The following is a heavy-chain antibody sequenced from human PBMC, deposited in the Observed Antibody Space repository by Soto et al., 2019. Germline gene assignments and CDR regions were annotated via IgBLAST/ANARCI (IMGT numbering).Heavy chain of an antibody. CDR3: ARNMVASSSFDY. J-gene: IGHJ4*02. D-gene: IGHD5-12*01. Sequence: QITLKESGPTLVRRTQTLTLTCTFSGFSLSTSGVGVGWIRQPPGKALEWLALIYWDDDERYRPSLKSRLTISKDTSKNQVVLIMTNLDPVDTATYYCARNMVASSSFDYWGQGTLVTVSS. V-gene: IGHV2-5*02. CDR1: GFSLSTSGVG. CDR2: IYWDDDE.